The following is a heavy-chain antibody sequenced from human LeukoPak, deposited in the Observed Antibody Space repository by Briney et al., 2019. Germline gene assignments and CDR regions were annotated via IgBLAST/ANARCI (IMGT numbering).Heavy chain of an antibody. Sequence: GASVKVSCKASGGTFSSYAISWVRQAPGQGLEWMGRIIPILGIANYAQKFQGRVTITADKSTSTAYMELSSLRSEDTAVYYCARDPGDYGDFWSEVEGPQGAAFDIWGQGTMVTVSS. V-gene: IGHV1-69*04. CDR2: IIPILGIA. CDR3: ARDPGDYGDFWSEVEGPQGAAFDI. CDR1: GGTFSSYA. D-gene: IGHD4-17*01. J-gene: IGHJ3*02.